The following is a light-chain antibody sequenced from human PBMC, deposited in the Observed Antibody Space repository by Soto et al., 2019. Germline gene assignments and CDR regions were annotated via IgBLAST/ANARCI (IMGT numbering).Light chain of an antibody. CDR2: DVS. Sequence: QSALTQPASVSGSPGQSITISCTGTSSDVGGYSYVSWYQQHPGKAPKLMIYDVSNRPSGVSNRFSGSKSGNTASLTISGLQAEDEADYYCSSYTSSPVFGGGTKLTVL. CDR3: SSYTSSPV. CDR1: SSDVGGYSY. V-gene: IGLV2-14*01. J-gene: IGLJ2*01.